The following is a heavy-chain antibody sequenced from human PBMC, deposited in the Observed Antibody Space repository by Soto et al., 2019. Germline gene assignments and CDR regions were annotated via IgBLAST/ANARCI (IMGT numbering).Heavy chain of an antibody. D-gene: IGHD5-18*01. CDR2: INSDGSST. V-gene: IGHV3-74*01. Sequence: EVQLVESGGGLVQPGGSLRLSCAASGFTFSSYWMHWVRQAPGKGLVWVSRINSDGSSTSYADSVKGRFTISRDNAKTTLYLQMNSLRAEDTAVYYCASNTAIANYYYYYRDVWGKGTTVTVSS. J-gene: IGHJ6*03. CDR1: GFTFSSYW. CDR3: ASNTAIANYYYYYRDV.